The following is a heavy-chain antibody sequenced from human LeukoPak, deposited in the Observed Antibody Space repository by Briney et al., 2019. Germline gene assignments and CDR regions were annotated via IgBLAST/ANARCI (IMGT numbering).Heavy chain of an antibody. J-gene: IGHJ4*02. CDR1: GGSISSYY. V-gene: IGHV4-59*01. CDR3: ASLIAVAGTGSFDY. CDR2: IYDSVST. Sequence: SETLSLTCTVSGGSISSYYLTWIRQPPGKGLEWIGYIYDSVSTNYNPSLKSRVTISVDTSKNQFSLKLSSVTAADTAVYHCASLIAVAGTGSFDYWGQGTLVTVSS. D-gene: IGHD6-19*01.